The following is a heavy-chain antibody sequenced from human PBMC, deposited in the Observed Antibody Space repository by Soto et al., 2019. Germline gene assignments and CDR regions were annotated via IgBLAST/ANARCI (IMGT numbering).Heavy chain of an antibody. Sequence: SETLSLTCTVSGDSISSYYWSWIRQPPGKGLEWIGYIYYSGSTNYNPSLKSRVTISVDTSKNQFSLKLSSVTTADTAVYYCARGAVVAAIYWFDPWGQGTLVTVSS. J-gene: IGHJ5*02. CDR1: GDSISSYY. CDR3: ARGAVVAAIYWFDP. D-gene: IGHD2-15*01. V-gene: IGHV4-59*01. CDR2: IYYSGST.